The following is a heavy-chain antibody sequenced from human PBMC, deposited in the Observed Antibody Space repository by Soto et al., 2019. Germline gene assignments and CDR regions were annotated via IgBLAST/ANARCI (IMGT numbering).Heavy chain of an antibody. V-gene: IGHV4-30-4*01. CDR3: ARTELPHQRDLDY. CDR2: IYYSGST. J-gene: IGHJ4*01. CDR1: GGSISSGDYY. Sequence: PSETLSLTCTVSGGSISSGDYYWSWIXQPPGKGLEWIGYIYYSGSTYYNPSLKSRVTISVDTSKNQFSLKLSSVTAADTAVYYCARTELPHQRDLDYWGRGTLVTVSS. D-gene: IGHD1-26*01.